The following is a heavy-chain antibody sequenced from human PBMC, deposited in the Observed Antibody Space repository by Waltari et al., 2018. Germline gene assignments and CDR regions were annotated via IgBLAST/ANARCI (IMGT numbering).Heavy chain of an antibody. D-gene: IGHD1-7*01. J-gene: IGHJ4*02. CDR2: ISYDGSNK. CDR1: GFTFSSYA. CDR3: ARSIPPGTGTTWVD. V-gene: IGHV3-30-3*01. Sequence: QVQLVESGGGVVQPGRSLRLSCAASGFTFSSYAMHWVRQAPGKGLEWVAVISYDGSNKYYADSVKGRFTISRDNSKNTLYLQMNSLRADDTAVYYCARSIPPGTGTTWVDWGQGTLVTVSS.